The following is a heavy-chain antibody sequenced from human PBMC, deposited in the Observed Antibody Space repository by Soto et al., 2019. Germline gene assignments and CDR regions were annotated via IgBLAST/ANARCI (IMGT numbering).Heavy chain of an antibody. D-gene: IGHD3-10*01. CDR3: ATGRGGSGSLTPRLDF. V-gene: IGHV3-23*01. J-gene: IGHJ4*02. CDR2: ISGGGDTT. Sequence: EVQLLESGGGLVQPGGSLRLSCAASGFTFNNYAMTWVRQAPGKGLEWVSAISGGGDTTSYADSVKGRFTVSRDGSKNTLYLQMSSQGAEGTALYYCATGRGGSGSLTPRLDFWGQGTLVTVSS. CDR1: GFTFNNYA.